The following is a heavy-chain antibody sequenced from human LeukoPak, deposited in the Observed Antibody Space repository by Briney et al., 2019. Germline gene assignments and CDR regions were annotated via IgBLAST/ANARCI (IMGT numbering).Heavy chain of an antibody. Sequence: ASVKVPCKASGYTFTGYYMHWVRQAPVQGLEWMGWINPNSGGTNYAQKFQGRVTMTRDTSISTAYMELSRLRSDDTAVYYCARLARFVSGSSHYWGQGTLVTVSS. J-gene: IGHJ4*02. CDR3: ARLARFVSGSSHY. CDR1: GYTFTGYY. D-gene: IGHD1-26*01. V-gene: IGHV1-2*02. CDR2: INPNSGGT.